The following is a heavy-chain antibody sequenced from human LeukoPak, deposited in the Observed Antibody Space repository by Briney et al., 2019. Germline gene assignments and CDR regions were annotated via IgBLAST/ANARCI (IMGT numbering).Heavy chain of an antibody. CDR3: AKGGAARPPYYFDY. J-gene: IGHJ4*02. V-gene: IGHV3-30*02. D-gene: IGHD6-6*01. Sequence: GGSLRLSCAASGFTFSSYGMHWVRQAPGKGLEWVAFIRYDGSNKYYADSVKGRFTISRDNSKNTLYLQMNSLRAEDTAVYYCAKGGAARPPYYFDYWGQGTLVTVSS. CDR2: IRYDGSNK. CDR1: GFTFSSYG.